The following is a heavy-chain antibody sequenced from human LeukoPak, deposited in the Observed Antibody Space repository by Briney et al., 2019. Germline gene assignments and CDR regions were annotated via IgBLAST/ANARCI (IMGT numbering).Heavy chain of an antibody. Sequence: GGSLRLSCAASGFTFSSYAMSWVRQAPGKGLEWVAVISYDGSNKYYADSVKGRFTISRDNSKNTLYLQMNSLRAEDTAVYYCAKTTRRLLLIDYWGQGTLVTVSS. CDR3: AKTTRRLLLIDY. J-gene: IGHJ4*02. D-gene: IGHD5-12*01. CDR2: ISYDGSNK. V-gene: IGHV3-30*18. CDR1: GFTFSSYA.